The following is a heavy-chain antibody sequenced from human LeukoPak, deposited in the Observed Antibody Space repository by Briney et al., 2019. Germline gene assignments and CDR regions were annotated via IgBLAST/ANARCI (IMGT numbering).Heavy chain of an antibody. V-gene: IGHV3-7*01. CDR3: ARDPTRGYSYGYEDY. D-gene: IGHD5-18*01. J-gene: IGHJ4*02. Sequence: PGGSLRLSCAASGFTFSSYWMNWVRQAPGKGLEWVANINHDGSEKYYVDSVKGRFTISRDNAKNSLYLQMNSLRAEDTAVYYCARDPTRGYSYGYEDYWGQGTLVTVSS. CDR1: GFTFSSYW. CDR2: INHDGSEK.